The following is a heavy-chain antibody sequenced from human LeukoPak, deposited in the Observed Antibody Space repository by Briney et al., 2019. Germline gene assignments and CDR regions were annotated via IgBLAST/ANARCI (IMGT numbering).Heavy chain of an antibody. CDR3: ARAPALEWLLIFDY. CDR1: GYTFTSYY. V-gene: IGHV1-46*01. CDR2: INPSGGST. Sequence: ASVKVSCKASGYTFTSYYMHWVRQAPGQGLEWMGIINPSGGSTSYAQKLQGRVTMTTDTSTSTAYMELRSLRSDDTAVYYCARAPALEWLLIFDYWGQGTLVTVSS. D-gene: IGHD3-3*01. J-gene: IGHJ4*02.